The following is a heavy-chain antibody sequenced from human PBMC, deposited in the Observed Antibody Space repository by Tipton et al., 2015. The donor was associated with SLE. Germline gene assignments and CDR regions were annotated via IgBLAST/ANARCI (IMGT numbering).Heavy chain of an antibody. J-gene: IGHJ4*02. Sequence: TLSLTCAVYGGSFSGYYWSWIRQPPGKGLEWIGEINHSGSTNYNPSLKSRVTISVDTSKNQFSLKLNSVTAADTAVYYCARSLGYSSSWFYFDYWGQGTLVTVSS. D-gene: IGHD6-13*01. CDR3: ARSLGYSSSWFYFDY. V-gene: IGHV4-34*01. CDR1: GGSFSGYY. CDR2: INHSGST.